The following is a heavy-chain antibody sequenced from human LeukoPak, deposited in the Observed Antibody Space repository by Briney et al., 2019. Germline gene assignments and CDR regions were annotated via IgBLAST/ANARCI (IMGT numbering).Heavy chain of an antibody. D-gene: IGHD3-10*01. V-gene: IGHV4-59*08. CDR3: ARSGEDYFDY. CDR2: IYYSGST. CDR1: GGSISRYC. Sequence: SETLSLTCTVSGGSISRYCWSWIRQPPGKGLEWIGYIYYSGSTNYNPSLKSRVTISVDTSKNQFSLKLSSVTAADTAVYYCARSGEDYFDYWGQGTLVTVSS. J-gene: IGHJ4*02.